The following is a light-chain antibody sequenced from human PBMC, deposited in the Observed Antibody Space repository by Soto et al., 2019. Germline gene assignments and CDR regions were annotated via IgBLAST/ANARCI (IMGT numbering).Light chain of an antibody. CDR2: TSN. J-gene: IGLJ2*01. V-gene: IGLV1-44*01. CDR3: AAWDDILNVVA. Sequence: QSVLTQPPSASGTPGQTVTISCSGTWSNIGKNTLNWYQQVPGTAPKLLISTSNHRPSGVRGRFSGSKSGTSASLAISGLQSGDEADYFCAAWDDILNVVAFGGGTKLTVL. CDR1: WSNIGKNT.